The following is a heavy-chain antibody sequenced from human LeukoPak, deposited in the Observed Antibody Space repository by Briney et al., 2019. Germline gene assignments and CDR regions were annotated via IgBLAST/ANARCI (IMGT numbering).Heavy chain of an antibody. J-gene: IGHJ4*02. CDR2: IYYSGST. CDR3: ARRDYGSGSYYPSDDY. Sequence: SETLSLTCAVSGYSISSGYYWGLIRQPPGKGLEWSGSIYYSGSTYYNPSLKSRVTISVDTSKNQFSLKLSSVTAADTAVYYCARRDYGSGSYYPSDDYWGQGTLVTVSA. CDR1: GYSISSGYY. V-gene: IGHV4-38-2*01. D-gene: IGHD3-10*01.